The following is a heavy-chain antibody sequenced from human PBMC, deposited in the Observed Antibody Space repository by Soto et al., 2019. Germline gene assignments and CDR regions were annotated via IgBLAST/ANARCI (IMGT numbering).Heavy chain of an antibody. D-gene: IGHD2-21*01. V-gene: IGHV4-61*01. Sequence: QVQLQESGPGLVKPSETLSLTCTVSGGSVSSGNYYWNWIRQPPGKGLEWIGYIYYSGSTNYNPSINSRVTTSVDPPKHKSSLNVNSVPAADAAVYYCARGPTLRVVAYDYWGHGTLVTVSS. CDR3: ARGPTLRVVAYDY. J-gene: IGHJ4*01. CDR1: GGSVSSGNYY. CDR2: IYYSGST.